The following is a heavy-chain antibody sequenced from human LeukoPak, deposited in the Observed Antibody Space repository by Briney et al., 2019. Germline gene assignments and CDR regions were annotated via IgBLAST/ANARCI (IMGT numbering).Heavy chain of an antibody. J-gene: IGHJ4*02. CDR3: ARDCSGGTCYLGVIDY. Sequence: SETLSLTCAVYGGSFSGYYWSWIRQPPGKGLEWIGEINHSGSTNYNPSLKSRVTMSVDTSKNQFFLELNSVTAADAAVYYCARDCSGGTCYLGVIDYWGQGTLVAVSS. V-gene: IGHV4-34*01. CDR2: INHSGST. D-gene: IGHD2-15*01. CDR1: GGSFSGYY.